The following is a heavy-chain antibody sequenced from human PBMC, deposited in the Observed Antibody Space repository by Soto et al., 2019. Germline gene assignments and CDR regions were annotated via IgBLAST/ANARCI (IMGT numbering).Heavy chain of an antibody. Sequence: GGSLRLSCAAPGFTFSSYGMHWVRQAPGKGLEWVAVIWYDGSNKYYADSVKGRFTISRDNSKNTLYLQMNSLRAEDTAVYYCARDEQLGPRYYYYGMDVWGQETTVTVSS. V-gene: IGHV3-33*01. CDR1: GFTFSSYG. CDR3: ARDEQLGPRYYYYGMDV. CDR2: IWYDGSNK. D-gene: IGHD6-6*01. J-gene: IGHJ6*02.